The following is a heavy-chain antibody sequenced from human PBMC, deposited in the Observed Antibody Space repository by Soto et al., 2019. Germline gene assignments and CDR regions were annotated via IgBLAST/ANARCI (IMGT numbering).Heavy chain of an antibody. Sequence: ASVNVSFKASGYTFSSHDINWVRQATGQGLELMGWMNPNSGNTGYAQKFQGRVTMTRXXXXXXAXMXLXXXXSEXTAVYYCARSRLGYFDYWGQGSLVTVSS. CDR2: MNPNSGNT. CDR3: ARSRLGYFDY. J-gene: IGHJ4*02. D-gene: IGHD3-9*01. CDR1: GYTFSSHD. V-gene: IGHV1-8*01.